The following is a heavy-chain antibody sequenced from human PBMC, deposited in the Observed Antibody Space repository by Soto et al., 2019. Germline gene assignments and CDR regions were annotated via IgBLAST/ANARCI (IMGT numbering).Heavy chain of an antibody. V-gene: IGHV1-18*01. CDR1: GYTFTSYG. CDR2: ISAYNGNT. Sequence: QVQLVQSGAEVKKPGASVKVSCTASGYTFTSYGISWVRQAPGQGLEWMGWISAYNGNTNYAQKLQGRVTMTTDTATSTAYWELRSLRSDDTDVYYCARVPPIAEYFQHWGQGTLVTFSS. J-gene: IGHJ1*01. CDR3: ARVPPIAEYFQH.